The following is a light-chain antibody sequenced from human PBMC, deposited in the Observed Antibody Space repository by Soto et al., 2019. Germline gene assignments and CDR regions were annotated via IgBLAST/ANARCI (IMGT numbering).Light chain of an antibody. CDR3: QHYFGYPVT. CDR1: QDIDSW. Sequence: DIQMTQSPSSVSASVGDRVTITCRASQDIDSWLAWYQEKPGKAPKLLIYDVSTLQRGVPSRFSGSGSGTEFTLTITGLQPDDFATYYCQHYFGYPVTFGQGTRVEI. J-gene: IGKJ1*01. V-gene: IGKV1D-16*01. CDR2: DVS.